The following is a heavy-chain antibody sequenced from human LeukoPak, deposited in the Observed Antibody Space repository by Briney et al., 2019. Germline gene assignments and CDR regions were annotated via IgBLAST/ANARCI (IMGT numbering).Heavy chain of an antibody. D-gene: IGHD4-17*01. V-gene: IGHV3-23*01. Sequence: AGGSLRLSCAASGFTVSSNYMSWVRQAPGKGLEWVSAISGSGGSTYYADSVKGRFTISRDNSRNTLYLQMNSLRPEDTAVYYCAKGQRFYGDYDFDYWGQGTLVTVSS. CDR1: GFTVSSNY. CDR3: AKGQRFYGDYDFDY. CDR2: ISGSGGST. J-gene: IGHJ4*02.